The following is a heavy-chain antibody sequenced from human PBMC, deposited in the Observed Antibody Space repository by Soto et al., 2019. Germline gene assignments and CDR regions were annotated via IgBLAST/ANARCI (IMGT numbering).Heavy chain of an antibody. V-gene: IGHV6-1*01. D-gene: IGHD1-7*01. CDR3: AGTTSHQWYYMDV. CDR1: GASVSSNSAA. CDR2: TYYRSRWYN. Sequence: QVQLQESGPGLVKPSQTLSLTCAISGASVSSNSAAWNWIRLSPSRGLEWLARTYYRSRWYNDYAVSVRSRITVNPDTSKKQFSLQLTSVTPEDSAVYYCAGTTSHQWYYMDVWGKGTTVTVSS. J-gene: IGHJ6*03.